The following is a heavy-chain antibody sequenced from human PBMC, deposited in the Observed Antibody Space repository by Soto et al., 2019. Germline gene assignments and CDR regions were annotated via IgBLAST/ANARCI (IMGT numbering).Heavy chain of an antibody. D-gene: IGHD2-15*01. CDR1: GYTFTSSG. CDR3: VKDRFHAYDF. CDR2: ISTNSGNT. J-gene: IGHJ3*01. V-gene: IGHV1-18*01. Sequence: QVQLVQSGAEVKKPGASVKVSCKTSGYTFTSSGISWVRQAPGQGLEWMGWISTNSGNTNYAQKLQGRVTLTPDTSTRTVYLELRSLTSDDTAGYYFVKDRFHAYDFWAQGQWSPSLQ.